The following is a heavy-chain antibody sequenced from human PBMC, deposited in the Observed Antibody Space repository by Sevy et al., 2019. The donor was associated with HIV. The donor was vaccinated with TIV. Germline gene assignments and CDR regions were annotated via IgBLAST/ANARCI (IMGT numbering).Heavy chain of an antibody. CDR3: TRGLATAHTPEYYFDY. J-gene: IGHJ4*02. CDR2: ITRNSYEAYGGTT. Sequence: GGSLRLSCTTSGFTFDDYAMSWFRQAPGKGLEWVAFITRNSYEAYGGTTDYGASVKGRFIISRDDSKSIAYLQMNSLKIEDTAVYYCTRGLATAHTPEYYFDYWGQGTLVTVSS. CDR1: GFTFDDYA. V-gene: IGHV3-49*03. D-gene: IGHD5-12*01.